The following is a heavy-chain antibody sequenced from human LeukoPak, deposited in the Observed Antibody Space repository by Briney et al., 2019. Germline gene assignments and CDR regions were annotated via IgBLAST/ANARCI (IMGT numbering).Heavy chain of an antibody. CDR1: GFTFSSYG. J-gene: IGHJ6*03. CDR2: IRYDGSNK. V-gene: IGHV3-30*02. D-gene: IGHD3-10*01. CDR3: AKDLRRLGARGYYMDV. Sequence: GGSLRLSCAASGFTFSSYGMHWVRQAPGKGLEWVAFIRYDGSNKYYADSVKGRFTISRDNSKNTLYLQMNSLRAEDTAVYYCAKDLRRLGARGYYMDVWRKGTTISVS.